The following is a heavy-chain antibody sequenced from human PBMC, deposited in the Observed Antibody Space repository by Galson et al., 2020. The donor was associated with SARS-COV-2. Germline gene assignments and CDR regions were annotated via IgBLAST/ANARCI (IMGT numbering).Heavy chain of an antibody. D-gene: IGHD6-13*01. CDR2: ISSSGNTI. Sequence: GESLKISCAASGFTFSDYYMSWIRQAPGKGLEWVSYISSSGNTIYYADSVKGRFTMSRDNAKNSLYLQMNSLRAEDTAVYYCAREVRSSKNDAFYIWGQGTMVTVSS. V-gene: IGHV3-11*04. CDR3: AREVRSSKNDAFYI. CDR1: GFTFSDYY. J-gene: IGHJ3*02.